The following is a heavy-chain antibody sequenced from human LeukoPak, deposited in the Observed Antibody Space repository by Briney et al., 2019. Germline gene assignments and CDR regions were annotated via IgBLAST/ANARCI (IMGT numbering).Heavy chain of an antibody. D-gene: IGHD3-22*01. CDR2: IYYSGST. V-gene: IGHV4-39*07. J-gene: IGHJ4*02. CDR3: ARNYDSSGWTYFDY. CDR1: GGSISSSSYY. Sequence: PSETLSLTCTVSGGSISSSSYYWGWLRQPPGKGLEWVGSIYYSGSTYHNPSLKSRVTISVDTSKNQFSLKLSSVTAADTAVYYCARNYDSSGWTYFDYWGQGTLVTVSS.